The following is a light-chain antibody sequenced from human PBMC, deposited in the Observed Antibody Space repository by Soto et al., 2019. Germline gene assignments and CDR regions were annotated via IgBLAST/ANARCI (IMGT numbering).Light chain of an antibody. Sequence: QPVLTQPPSASGSPGQRVTISCSGSSSNIGSNYVYWYQQLPGTAPKLLIYRNNQWPSGVPDRFSGSKSGTSASLAISGLRSEDEADYYCAAWDDSLSVVFGGGTKLTVL. J-gene: IGLJ2*01. CDR3: AAWDDSLSVV. V-gene: IGLV1-47*01. CDR1: SSNIGSNY. CDR2: RNN.